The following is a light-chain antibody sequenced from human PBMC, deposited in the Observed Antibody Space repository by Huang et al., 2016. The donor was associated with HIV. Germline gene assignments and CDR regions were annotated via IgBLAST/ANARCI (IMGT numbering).Light chain of an antibody. V-gene: IGKV3-15*01. Sequence: EMVMTQSPATLSVSPGERATLSCRASQSVRSNLAWYQQKAGQAPRLLIYGASTRATGNPARFSGSGSGTEFTLTISSLQSEDFAVYYCQQYNDWLPYTFGQGTKLEIK. CDR1: QSVRSN. CDR3: QQYNDWLPYT. J-gene: IGKJ2*01. CDR2: GAS.